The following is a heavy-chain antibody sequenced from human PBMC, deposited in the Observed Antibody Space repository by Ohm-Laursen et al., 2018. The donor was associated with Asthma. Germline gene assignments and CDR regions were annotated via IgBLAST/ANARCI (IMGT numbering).Heavy chain of an antibody. CDR3: ARDMMEWYLPAFDF. V-gene: IGHV3-30-3*01. J-gene: IGHJ4*02. CDR2: GGSYYDGGIK. CDR1: GFTFRSYA. Sequence: SLRLSCAASGFTFRSYAMHWVRQAPGKGLEWVAVGGSYYDGGIKYYADSVNGRFTVSRDDSKNTLYLQMNSLRPDDTAAYYCARDMMEWYLPAFDFWGQGTLVTVSS. D-gene: IGHD3-3*01.